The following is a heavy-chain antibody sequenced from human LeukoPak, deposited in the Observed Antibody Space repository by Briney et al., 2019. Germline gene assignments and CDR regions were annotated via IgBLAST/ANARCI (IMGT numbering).Heavy chain of an antibody. CDR3: ARDAAAGT. Sequence: SVKVSCKASGGTFSSYAISWVRQAPGQGLEWMGRIIPILGIANYAQKFQGRVTITADNSTSTAYMELSSLRSEDTAVYYCARDAAAGTWGQGTLVTVSS. CDR2: IIPILGIA. CDR1: GGTFSSYA. V-gene: IGHV1-69*04. J-gene: IGHJ5*02. D-gene: IGHD6-13*01.